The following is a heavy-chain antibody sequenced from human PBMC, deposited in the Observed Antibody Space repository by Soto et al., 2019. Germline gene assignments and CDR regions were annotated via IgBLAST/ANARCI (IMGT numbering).Heavy chain of an antibody. CDR3: ARPHKFCRGWTFDY. D-gene: IGHD2-15*01. Sequence: QVQLVQSGGEVKKPGASVKVSCKASGYTFSAYGISWVRPSPGQGLEWMGWISVYNGNTNYCEKVQGRVTMTTDTYTTTASMEPTSLRSEAPAVYYCARPHKFCRGWTFDYWGQGTLLMVSA. CDR2: ISVYNGNT. CDR1: GYTFSAYG. V-gene: IGHV1-18*01. J-gene: IGHJ4*02.